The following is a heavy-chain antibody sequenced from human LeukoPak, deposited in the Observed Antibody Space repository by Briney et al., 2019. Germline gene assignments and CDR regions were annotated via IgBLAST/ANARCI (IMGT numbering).Heavy chain of an antibody. Sequence: GGSLTLSCAASGFTFSSYPLHWVRQPPGKGLEYVSSIRCNGDSTYYANSVKGRFTITRDKSKDTLYLQMGSLSAEAMAVYLCARDGSRYYYDSSSYYIAPYYFDYWGQGTLVTVSS. V-gene: IGHV3-64*01. CDR3: ARDGSRYYYDSSSYYIAPYYFDY. CDR2: IRCNGDST. D-gene: IGHD3-22*01. J-gene: IGHJ4*02. CDR1: GFTFSSYP.